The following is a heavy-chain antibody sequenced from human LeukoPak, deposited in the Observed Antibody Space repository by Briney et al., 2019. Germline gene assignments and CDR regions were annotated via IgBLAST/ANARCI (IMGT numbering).Heavy chain of an antibody. CDR2: IYYSGST. V-gene: IGHV4-59*01. D-gene: IGHD6-13*01. CDR1: GGSISSYY. J-gene: IGHJ5*02. Sequence: SETLSLTCTVSGGSISSYYWSWIRQPPGKGLEWIGYIYYSGSTNYNPSLKHRVTISVDTSKNQFSLKLSSVTAADTAVYYCARLAAAGTRWFDPWGQGTLVTVSS. CDR3: ARLAAAGTRWFDP.